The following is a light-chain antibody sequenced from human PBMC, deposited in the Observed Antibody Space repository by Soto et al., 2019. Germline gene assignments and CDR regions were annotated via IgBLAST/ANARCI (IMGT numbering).Light chain of an antibody. J-gene: IGKJ5*01. CDR1: QSVSSN. V-gene: IGKV3-20*01. CDR2: GAS. Sequence: IVMTQSPAILSVSSGERATLSCRASQSVSSNLAWYQQKPGQAPRLLMYGASNRATGIPDRFSGSGSGTDFTLTISRLEPEDFAVYYCQQYGSPPMPLGQGTRLAIK. CDR3: QQYGSPPMP.